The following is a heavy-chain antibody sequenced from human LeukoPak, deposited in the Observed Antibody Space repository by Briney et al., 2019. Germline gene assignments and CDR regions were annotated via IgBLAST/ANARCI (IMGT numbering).Heavy chain of an antibody. V-gene: IGHV4-59*08. D-gene: IGHD6-13*01. CDR2: IYYSGST. J-gene: IGHJ4*02. CDR3: ASQPGIAAAGTLDY. CDR1: GGSISSYY. Sequence: SETLSLTCTVSGGSISSYYWSWIRQPPGKGLEWIGYIYYSGSTNYNPSLKSRVTISVDTSKNQFSLKLSSVTAADTAVYYCASQPGIAAAGTLDYWGQGTLVTVSS.